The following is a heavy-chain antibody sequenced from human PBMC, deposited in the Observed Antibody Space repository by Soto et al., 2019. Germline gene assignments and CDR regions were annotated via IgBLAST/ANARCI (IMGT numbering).Heavy chain of an antibody. Sequence: VACQSSGGTFSIYAIICVRQAPGRGLGWMGGVIPLFGTANYAKKFRGRVKVTADETTSTVYMEVRRLRFDDTAVYYCARAHGSSWYNWFDSWGQGTLVTVSS. D-gene: IGHD6-13*01. CDR1: GGTFSIYA. CDR3: ARAHGSSWYNWFDS. CDR2: VIPLFGTA. J-gene: IGHJ5*01. V-gene: IGHV1-69*01.